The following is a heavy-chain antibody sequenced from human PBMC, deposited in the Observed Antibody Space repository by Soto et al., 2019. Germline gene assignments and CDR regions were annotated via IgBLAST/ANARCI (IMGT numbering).Heavy chain of an antibody. CDR3: AKDRGGVVVVPAAIDY. V-gene: IGHV3-30*18. D-gene: IGHD2-2*01. CDR2: ISYDGSKK. J-gene: IGHJ4*02. Sequence: WWSLRLSCAASVFTFSSFGIHWFRQAPGKGLEWVAVISYDGSKKYYADSVKGRFTVSRDNSKNMLYLQMNSLRPEDTAVYCCAKDRGGVVVVPAAIDYWGQGTLVTVSS. CDR1: VFTFSSFG.